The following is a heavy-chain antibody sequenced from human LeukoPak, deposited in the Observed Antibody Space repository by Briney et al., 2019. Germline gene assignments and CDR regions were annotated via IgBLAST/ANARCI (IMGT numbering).Heavy chain of an antibody. D-gene: IGHD5-24*01. CDR1: GFTFSSYA. V-gene: IGHV3-30*04. CDR2: ISYDGSNK. Sequence: GGSLRLSCAASGFTFSSYAMHWVRQAPGKGLEWVAVISYDGSNKYYADSVKGRFTISRDNAKNSLYLQMNSLRAEDTAVYYCARVSRELQFDYWGQGTLVTVSS. J-gene: IGHJ4*02. CDR3: ARVSRELQFDY.